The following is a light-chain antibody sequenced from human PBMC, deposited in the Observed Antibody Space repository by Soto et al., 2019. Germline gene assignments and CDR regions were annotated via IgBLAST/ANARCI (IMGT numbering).Light chain of an antibody. CDR1: SRDVGGYEY. CDR2: QVS. J-gene: IGLJ1*01. V-gene: IGLV2-8*01. Sequence: QSALAQPPSASGSPGQSVTISCTGTSRDVGGYEYVSWYQQHPGKAPKLIIYQVSQRPSGVPDRFSASKSGNTASLTVSGLQAEDEADYYCSSYAGKTVYVFGTGTKLTLL. CDR3: SSYAGKTVYV.